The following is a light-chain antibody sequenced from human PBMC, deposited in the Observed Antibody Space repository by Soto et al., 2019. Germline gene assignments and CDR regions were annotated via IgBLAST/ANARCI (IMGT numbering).Light chain of an antibody. V-gene: IGKV1-39*01. J-gene: IGKJ1*01. CDR1: QSISSY. CDR3: QQCYSTPWT. Sequence: DFQLTPAPSSLSAAVEDSLTITCRASQSISSYLPWYQQKPGKAPKLLIYDVSNMQSGVPSRFSASGSGTDFTLTFNSLQPEDFAAYYCQQCYSTPWTFGQGTKVDIK. CDR2: DVS.